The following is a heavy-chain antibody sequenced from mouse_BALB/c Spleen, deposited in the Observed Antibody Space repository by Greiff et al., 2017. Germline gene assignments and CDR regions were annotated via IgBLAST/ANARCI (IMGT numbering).Heavy chain of an antibody. V-gene: IGHV5-9-4*01. CDR3: ARDGYGYAMDY. D-gene: IGHD1-1*01. CDR2: ISSGGSYT. J-gene: IGHJ4*01. CDR1: GFTFSSYA. Sequence: EVKLVESGGGLVKPGGSLKLSCAASGFTFSSYAMSWVRQSPEKRLEWVAEISSGGSYTYYPDTVTGRFTISRDNAKNTLYLEMSSLRSEDTAMYYCARDGYGYAMDYWGQGTSVTVSS.